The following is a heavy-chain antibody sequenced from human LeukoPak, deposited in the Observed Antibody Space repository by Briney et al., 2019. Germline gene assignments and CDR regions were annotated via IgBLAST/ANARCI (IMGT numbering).Heavy chain of an antibody. D-gene: IGHD1-26*01. Sequence: GGSLRLSCSASGFTFDDHAMHWVRQAPGKGLEWVSLISWNAGGKYYADSVKGRFTISRDNSKNSLYLQMNSLRTEDTALYYCAGADAFADNRLDYWGLGTLVTVSS. CDR3: AGADAFADNRLDY. J-gene: IGHJ4*02. CDR2: ISWNAGGK. V-gene: IGHV3-43*01. CDR1: GFTFDDHA.